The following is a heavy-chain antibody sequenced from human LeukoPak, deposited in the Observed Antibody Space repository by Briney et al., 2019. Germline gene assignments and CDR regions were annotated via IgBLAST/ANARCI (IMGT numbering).Heavy chain of an antibody. Sequence: GASVKVSCKASGFPFTSYAIHWVRRAPGHRLEWMGWVNADNSNTKYSQEFQGRVTMTRDTSISAAYMDLSRLRSDDTAVYYCARGMGVLVPAATWFDPWGQGTLVTVSS. CDR2: VNADNSNT. J-gene: IGHJ5*02. CDR1: GFPFTSYA. CDR3: ARGMGVLVPAATWFDP. V-gene: IGHV1-3*01. D-gene: IGHD2-2*01.